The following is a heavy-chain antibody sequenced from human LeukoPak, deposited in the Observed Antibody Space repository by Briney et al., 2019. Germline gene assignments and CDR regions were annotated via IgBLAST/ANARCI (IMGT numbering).Heavy chain of an antibody. CDR2: IIPIFGTA. CDR3: ARSMVVTRREDDAFDI. J-gene: IGHJ3*02. V-gene: IGHV1-69*05. D-gene: IGHD4-23*01. CDR1: GYTFTSYG. Sequence: RASVKVSCKASGYTFTSYGISWVRQAPGQGREWMGRIIPIFGTANYAQKFQGRVTITTDESTSTAYMELSSLRSEDTAVYYCARSMVVTRREDDAFDIWGQGTMVTVSS.